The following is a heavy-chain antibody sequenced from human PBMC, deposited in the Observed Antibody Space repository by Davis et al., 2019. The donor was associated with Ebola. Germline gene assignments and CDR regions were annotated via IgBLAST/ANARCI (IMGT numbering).Heavy chain of an antibody. CDR1: GFIFSGYA. CDR2: IMQAGSER. V-gene: IGHV3-7*01. J-gene: IGHJ6*02. CDR3: ARETGLCTGGNCYRSFYHYYGMDV. Sequence: GESLKISCAVSGFIFSGYAMHWVRQAPGKGLEWVANIMQAGSERYYVDSVKGRFTISRDNAKNSLYLQMNSLRAEDAAVYYCARETGLCTGGNCYRSFYHYYGMDVWGQGTTVTVSS. D-gene: IGHD2-15*01.